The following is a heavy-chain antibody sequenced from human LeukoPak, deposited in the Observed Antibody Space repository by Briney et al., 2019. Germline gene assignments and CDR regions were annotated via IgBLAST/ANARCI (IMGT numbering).Heavy chain of an antibody. CDR1: GYSFTTYW. CDR3: ARRQSGSEFFEY. Sequence: GESLKISCKGSGYSFTTYWIGWMRQMPGKGLEWVGIIYPGDSDARYSPSFQGQVTISVDKPISTAYLQWSSLRASDTAMYYCARRQSGSEFFEYWGQGTLVTVSS. J-gene: IGHJ4*02. V-gene: IGHV5-51*01. D-gene: IGHD3-10*01. CDR2: IYPGDSDA.